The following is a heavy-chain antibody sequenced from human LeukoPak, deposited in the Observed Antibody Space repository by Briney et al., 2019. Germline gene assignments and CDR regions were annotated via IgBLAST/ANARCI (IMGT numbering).Heavy chain of an antibody. CDR1: GGSITSSNW. V-gene: IGHV4-4*02. CDR3: ARRWGTTSPGDHYYYYMDV. D-gene: IGHD3-10*01. J-gene: IGHJ6*03. CDR2: IHHSGST. Sequence: SETLSLTCAVSGGSITSSNWWSWVREPRGKGLGWSGVIHHSGSTTYNPTLKSRVTISVDKSKNQFSLKLSSVTAADTAVYYCARRWGTTSPGDHYYYYMDVWGKGTTVTVSS.